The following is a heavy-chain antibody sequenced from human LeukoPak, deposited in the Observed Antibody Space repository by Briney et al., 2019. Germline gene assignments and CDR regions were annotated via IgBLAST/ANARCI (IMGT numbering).Heavy chain of an antibody. V-gene: IGHV3-21*01. J-gene: IGHJ6*02. Sequence: GGSLRLSCAASGFTFSSYNMNWVRQAPGKGLEWVSTITSTSTYIAYADSVKGRFTISRDNADNSLYLQRNSLRGDDTAVYYCAKERPHGMDVWGQGTSVTVSS. D-gene: IGHD6-6*01. CDR3: AKERPHGMDV. CDR2: ITSTSTYI. CDR1: GFTFSSYN.